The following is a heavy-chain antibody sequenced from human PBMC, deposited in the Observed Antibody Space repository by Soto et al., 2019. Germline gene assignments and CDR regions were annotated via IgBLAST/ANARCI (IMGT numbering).Heavy chain of an antibody. CDR1: GGTFSSNA. D-gene: IGHD3-10*01. J-gene: IGHJ6*02. V-gene: IGHV1-69*13. CDR3: ARDKAGRRFGELLGGMDV. Sequence: GASVKVSWKASGGTFSSNAISWVRQAPGQGLEWMGGIIPIFGTANYAQKFQGRVTITADESTSTAYMELSSLRSEDTAVYYCARDKAGRRFGELLGGMDVWGQGTTVTVSS. CDR2: IIPIFGTA.